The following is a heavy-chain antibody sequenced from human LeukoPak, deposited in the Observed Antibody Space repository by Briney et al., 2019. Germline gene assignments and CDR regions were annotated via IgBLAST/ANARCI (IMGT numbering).Heavy chain of an antibody. J-gene: IGHJ4*02. CDR2: INHSGST. CDR1: GGSFSGYY. CDR3: ARADSSSWRL. D-gene: IGHD6-13*01. Sequence: SETLSLTCAVYGGSFSGYYWSWIRQPPGKGLEWMGEINHSGSTNYNPSLKSRVTISVDTSKNQFSLKLSSVTAADTAVYYCARADSSSWRLWGQGTLVTVSS. V-gene: IGHV4-34*01.